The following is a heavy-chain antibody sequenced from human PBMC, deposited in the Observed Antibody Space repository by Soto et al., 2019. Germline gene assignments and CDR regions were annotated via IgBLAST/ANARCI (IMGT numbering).Heavy chain of an antibody. V-gene: IGHV1-18*01. CDR2: ISAYNGNT. Sequence: ASVKVSCKAAGYTFTSYGISWVRQAPGQGLEWMGWISAYNGNTNYAQKLQGRVTMTTDTSTSTAYMELRSLRSDDTAVYYCARDQGYSGYHDAFDIWGQGTMVTVSS. D-gene: IGHD5-12*01. CDR3: ARDQGYSGYHDAFDI. J-gene: IGHJ3*02. CDR1: GYTFTSYG.